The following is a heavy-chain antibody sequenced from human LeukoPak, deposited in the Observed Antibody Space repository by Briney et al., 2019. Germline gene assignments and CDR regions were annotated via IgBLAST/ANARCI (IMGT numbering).Heavy chain of an antibody. Sequence: PGGSLRLSCAASGLTFSSYSMNWVRQAPGKGLEWVSSISSSSSYIYYADSVKGRFTISRDNAKNSLYLQMNSLRAEDTAVYYCARSAIYTSYFDYWGQGTLVTVSS. J-gene: IGHJ4*02. CDR3: ARSAIYTSYFDY. CDR2: ISSSSSYI. CDR1: GLTFSSYS. V-gene: IGHV3-21*01. D-gene: IGHD5-18*01.